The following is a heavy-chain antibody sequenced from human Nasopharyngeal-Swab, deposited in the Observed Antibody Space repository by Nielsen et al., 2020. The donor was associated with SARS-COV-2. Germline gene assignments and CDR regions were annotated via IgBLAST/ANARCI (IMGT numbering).Heavy chain of an antibody. CDR2: ISSSSSYI. J-gene: IGHJ4*02. CDR3: ARDGVARLFDY. CDR1: GFTFNSYS. V-gene: IGHV3-21*01. Sequence: GESLKISCAASGFTFNSYSMNWVRQAPGKGLEWVSSISSSSSYIYYADSVKGRFTISRDNAKNSLYLQMNSLRAEDTAVYYCARDGVARLFDYWGQGTLVTVSS. D-gene: IGHD3-10*01.